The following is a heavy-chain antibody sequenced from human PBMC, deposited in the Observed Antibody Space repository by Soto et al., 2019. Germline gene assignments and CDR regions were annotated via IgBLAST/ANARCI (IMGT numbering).Heavy chain of an antibody. CDR2: ISYDGSNK. J-gene: IGHJ5*02. D-gene: IGHD6-6*01. Sequence: GSPKPSRATSGFPFSSYCMHLVRPAPGKGLEWVAVISYDGSNKYYADSVKGRFTISRDNSKNTLYLQMNSLRAEDTAVYYCAKDLYHSSIAAHWFDPWGQGTLVTVS. CDR3: AKDLYHSSIAAHWFDP. V-gene: IGHV3-30*18. CDR1: GFPFSSYC.